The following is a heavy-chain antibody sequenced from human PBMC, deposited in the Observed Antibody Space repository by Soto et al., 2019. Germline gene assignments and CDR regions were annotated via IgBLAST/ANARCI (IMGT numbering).Heavy chain of an antibody. Sequence: SETLSLTCTVSGGSISSSSYYWGWIRQPPGKGLEWIGSIYYSGSTYYNPSLKSRVTISVDTSKNQFSLKLSSVTAADTAVYCCARHRIHRLSGSRDAFDIWGQGTMVTVSS. CDR1: GGSISSSSYY. CDR3: ARHRIHRLSGSRDAFDI. CDR2: IYYSGST. D-gene: IGHD1-26*01. V-gene: IGHV4-39*01. J-gene: IGHJ3*02.